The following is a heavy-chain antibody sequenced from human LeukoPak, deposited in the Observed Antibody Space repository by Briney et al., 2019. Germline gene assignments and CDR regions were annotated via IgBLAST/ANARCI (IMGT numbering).Heavy chain of an antibody. CDR3: AKDVSGSIDS. J-gene: IGHJ4*02. CDR2: ISGDGGRT. V-gene: IGHV3-43*02. CDR1: GFIFSDYN. D-gene: IGHD5/OR15-5a*01. Sequence: GGSLRLSCAASGFIFSDYNMHWVRQVPGKGLEWVSIISGDGGRTSYADSVKGRVTISRDNSKNSLYLQMNSLRTEDTAFYYCAKDVSGSIDSWGQGTLVTVS.